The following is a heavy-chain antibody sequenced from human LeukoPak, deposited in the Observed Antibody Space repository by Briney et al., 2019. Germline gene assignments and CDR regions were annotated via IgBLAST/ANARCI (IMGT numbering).Heavy chain of an antibody. Sequence: GGSLRLSCAASGFTFSAFAMHWVRQTPGKGLEYVSSISSGGDYTYYGISVKDRFTISRDNAKNTLFLQMGSLRPEDTAVYYCARDRGSGGRDLDYWGQGTLVTVSS. V-gene: IGHV3-64*01. CDR1: GFTFSAFA. J-gene: IGHJ4*02. CDR3: ARDRGSGGRDLDY. D-gene: IGHD2-15*01. CDR2: ISSGGDYT.